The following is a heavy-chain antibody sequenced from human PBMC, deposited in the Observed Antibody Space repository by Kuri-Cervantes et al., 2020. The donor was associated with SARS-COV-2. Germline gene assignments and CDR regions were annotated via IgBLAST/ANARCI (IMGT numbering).Heavy chain of an antibody. CDR3: ATYDFWSGYFDPTHLGLFDY. CDR1: GYTLTELS. CDR2: FDPEDGET. V-gene: IGHV1-24*01. D-gene: IGHD3-3*01. Sequence: ASVKVSCKVSGYTLTELSMHWVRQAPGKGLEWMGGFDPEDGETIYAQKFQGRVTMTEDTSTDTAYMELSSLRSEDTAVYYCATYDFWSGYFDPTHLGLFDYWGQGTLVTVSS. J-gene: IGHJ4*02.